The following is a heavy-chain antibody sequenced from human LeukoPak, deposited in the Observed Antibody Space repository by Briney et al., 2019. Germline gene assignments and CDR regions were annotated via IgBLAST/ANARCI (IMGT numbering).Heavy chain of an antibody. CDR2: IYYSGST. V-gene: IGHV4-39*01. J-gene: IGHJ4*02. CDR3: ARLSSSSDDY. D-gene: IGHD6-6*01. CDR1: GGSISSSSYY. Sequence: SGTLSLTCTVSGGSISSSSYYWGWIRQPPGKGLEWIGSIYYSGSTYYNPSLKSRVTISVDTSKNQFSLKLSSVTAADTAVYYCARLSSSSDDYWGQGTLVTVSS.